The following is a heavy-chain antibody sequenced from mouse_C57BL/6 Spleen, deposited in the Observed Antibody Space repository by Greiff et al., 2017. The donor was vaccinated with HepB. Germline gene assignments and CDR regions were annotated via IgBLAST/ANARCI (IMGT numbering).Heavy chain of an antibody. J-gene: IGHJ4*01. D-gene: IGHD3-2*02. Sequence: QVQLQQSGAELARPGASVKLSCKASGYTFTSYGISWVKQRTGQGLEWIGEIYPRSGNTYYNEKFKGKATLTADKSSSTAYMELRSLTSEDSAVYFCARHSSAYAMDYWGQGTSVTVSS. CDR2: IYPRSGNT. CDR1: GYTFTSYG. V-gene: IGHV1-81*01. CDR3: ARHSSAYAMDY.